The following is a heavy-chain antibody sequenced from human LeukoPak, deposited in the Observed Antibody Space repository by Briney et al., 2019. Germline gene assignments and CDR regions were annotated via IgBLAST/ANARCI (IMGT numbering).Heavy chain of an antibody. CDR2: IYHRGST. Sequence: SETLSLTCTVSGDSIISYKYYWGWIRQPPGTGLEWLGSIYHRGSTYYNPSLQSRLTISVDTSKNLFSLRLTSVTAADTAVYYCARQGAVVRGYYYFSGMDVWGQGTTVAVSS. V-gene: IGHV4-39*01. D-gene: IGHD3-22*01. CDR1: GDSIISYKYY. J-gene: IGHJ6*02. CDR3: ARQGAVVRGYYYFSGMDV.